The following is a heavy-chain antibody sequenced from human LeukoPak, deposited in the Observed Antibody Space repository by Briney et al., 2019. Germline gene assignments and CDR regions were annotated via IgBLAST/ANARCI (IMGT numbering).Heavy chain of an antibody. Sequence: PGGSLRLSCAASGFTFNNYWMHWVRQAPGKGLVWVSRINSDGSSTSYADSVKGRFTISRDNAKNTLYLQMNSLRAEDTAVYYCASLTTVTGFDYWGQGTLVTVSS. D-gene: IGHD4-11*01. CDR3: ASLTTVTGFDY. J-gene: IGHJ4*02. CDR2: INSDGSST. V-gene: IGHV3-74*01. CDR1: GFTFNNYW.